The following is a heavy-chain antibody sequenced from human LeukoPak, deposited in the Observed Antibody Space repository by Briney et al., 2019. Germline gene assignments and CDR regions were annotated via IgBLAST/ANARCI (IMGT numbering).Heavy chain of an antibody. CDR1: GATVSSNH. V-gene: IGHV3-66*01. CDR2: IFSAGGT. J-gene: IGHJ4*02. Sequence: GGSLRLSCAVSGATVSSNHMSWVRQPPGKGLEWVSAIFSAGGTYYADSVEGRFTLSRDISRNTLYLQMNSLRAEDTAVYYCVRDASWGQGTLVTVSS. CDR3: VRDAS.